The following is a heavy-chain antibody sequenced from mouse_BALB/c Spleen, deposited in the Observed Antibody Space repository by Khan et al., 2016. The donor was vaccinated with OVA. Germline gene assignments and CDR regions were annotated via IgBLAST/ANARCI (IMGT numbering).Heavy chain of an antibody. V-gene: IGHV3-2*02. CDR2: ISYSGST. D-gene: IGHD1-2*01. J-gene: IGHJ2*01. CDR3: ARTARIKY. Sequence: VQLPQSGPGLVKPSQSLSLTCTVTGYSITSGYGWNWIRQFPGNKLEWMGYISYSGSTNYNPSLKSRISITRDTSKNQSFLQLNSVTTEDTATYYCARTARIKYWGQGTTLTVSS. CDR1: GYSITSGYG.